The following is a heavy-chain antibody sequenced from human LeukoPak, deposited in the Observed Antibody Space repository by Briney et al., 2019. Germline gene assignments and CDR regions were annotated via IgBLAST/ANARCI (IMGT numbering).Heavy chain of an antibody. J-gene: IGHJ4*02. CDR2: ISGSAGST. Sequence: GGSLRLSCAASGFTFSSYAMSWVRQAPGKGLEWVSAISGSAGSTYYADSVKGRLTISRDNSKNTLSLQMNSLRVEDTAVYYCAKGKSGYSGHTIFSYWGQGTLVTVSS. CDR1: GFTFSSYA. D-gene: IGHD5-12*01. V-gene: IGHV3-23*01. CDR3: AKGKSGYSGHTIFSY.